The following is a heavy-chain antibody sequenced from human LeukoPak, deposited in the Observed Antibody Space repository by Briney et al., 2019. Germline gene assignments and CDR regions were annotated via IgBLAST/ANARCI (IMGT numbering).Heavy chain of an antibody. V-gene: IGHV4-34*01. CDR2: INHSGST. J-gene: IGHJ4*02. CDR3: ARGREGYYGSGSSFDY. Sequence: SETLSLTCAVYGGSFSGYYWSWIRQPPGKGLEWIGEINHSGSTNYNPSLKSRVTISVDTSKNQFSLKLSSVTAADTAVYYCARGREGYYGSGSSFDYWGQGPLVTVSS. CDR1: GGSFSGYY. D-gene: IGHD3-10*01.